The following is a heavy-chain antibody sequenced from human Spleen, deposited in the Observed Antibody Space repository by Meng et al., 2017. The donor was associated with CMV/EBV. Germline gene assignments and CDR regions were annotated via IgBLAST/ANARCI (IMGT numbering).Heavy chain of an antibody. CDR3: ARDGHDFFYGMDV. J-gene: IGHJ6*02. V-gene: IGHV4-39*07. CDR2: MYYSGAT. CDR1: GDSVSNSNYY. Sequence: SETLSLTCTVSGDSVSNSNYYWAWIRQPPGKGLEWIGSMYYSGATYYNPSLTSRVTISVDTSKNQVSLRLSSVTAADTAIYYCARDGHDFFYGMDVWGQGTTVTVSS. D-gene: IGHD1-1*01.